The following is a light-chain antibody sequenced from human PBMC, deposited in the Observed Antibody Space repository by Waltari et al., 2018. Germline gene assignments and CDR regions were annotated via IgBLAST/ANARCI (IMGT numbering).Light chain of an antibody. CDR2: GAS. CDR3: QQYGTPQGYI. Sequence: EIVLTQSPGTLSLSPGETATLSCRANQRVSSNYFARYHKKAGQSPRLLIYGASNRASGVPDRFSGRVSGAEFTLTISRLDPEDFAVYYCQQYGTPQGYIFGQGTKVDI. V-gene: IGKV3-20*01. CDR1: QRVSSNY. J-gene: IGKJ2*01.